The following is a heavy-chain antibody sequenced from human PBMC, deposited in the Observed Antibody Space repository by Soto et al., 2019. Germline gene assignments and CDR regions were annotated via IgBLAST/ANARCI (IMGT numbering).Heavy chain of an antibody. CDR3: AHRVLRTVFGLVTTTAIYFDF. V-gene: IGHV2-5*02. D-gene: IGHD3-3*01. Sequence: QITLNESGPTQVKPRQTLTLTCTFSGFSLTTSGVGVGWIRQSPGKAPEWLALIYWDDDKRYSPSLKSRLTITKHTSKTQVVLTMADLDPADTATYSCAHRVLRTVFGLVTTTAIYFDFWGQGTPVAVSS. CDR2: IYWDDDK. CDR1: GFSLTTSGVG. J-gene: IGHJ4*02.